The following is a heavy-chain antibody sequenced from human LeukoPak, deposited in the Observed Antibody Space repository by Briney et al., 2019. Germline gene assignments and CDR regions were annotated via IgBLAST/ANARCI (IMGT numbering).Heavy chain of an antibody. V-gene: IGHV3-66*01. D-gene: IGHD6-13*01. CDR1: GLTVSSNF. CDR3: AREWYSSSWYPGDGAFDI. Sequence: PGGSLRLSCAASGLTVSSNFMNWVRQAPGQGLEWVSVTYSGGSTYYADSVKGRFTISRDNSKNTLYLQMNSLRAEDTAVYYCAREWYSSSWYPGDGAFDIWGQGTRVTVSS. J-gene: IGHJ3*02. CDR2: TYSGGST.